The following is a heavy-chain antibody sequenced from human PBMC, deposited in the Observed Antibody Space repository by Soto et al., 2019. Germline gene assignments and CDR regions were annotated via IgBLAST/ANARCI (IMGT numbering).Heavy chain of an antibody. V-gene: IGHV1-18*01. Sequence: QVQLVQSGAEVKKPGASVKVSCKASGYTFTSYGISWVRQAPGQGLEWMGWISAYNGNTNYAQKLQGRVTMTTDTSTSSAYMELRSLRSDDTAVYYCARVRILTGYYSVNFDLWGRGTLVTVSS. D-gene: IGHD3-9*01. J-gene: IGHJ2*01. CDR2: ISAYNGNT. CDR1: GYTFTSYG. CDR3: ARVRILTGYYSVNFDL.